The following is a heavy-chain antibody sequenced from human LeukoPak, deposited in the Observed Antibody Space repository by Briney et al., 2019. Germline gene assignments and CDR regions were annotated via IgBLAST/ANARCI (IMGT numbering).Heavy chain of an antibody. CDR3: ARDPVPYCSGGSCYSSWYDI. D-gene: IGHD2-15*01. CDR2: INTNTGNP. CDR1: GYTFTSYA. J-gene: IGHJ3*02. Sequence: ASVKVSCKASGYTFTSYAMNWVRQAPGQGLEWMGWINTNTGNPTYAQGFTGRFVFSLDTSVSTACLQISSLKAEDTAVYYCARDPVPYCSGGSCYSSWYDIWGQGTMVTVSS. V-gene: IGHV7-4-1*02.